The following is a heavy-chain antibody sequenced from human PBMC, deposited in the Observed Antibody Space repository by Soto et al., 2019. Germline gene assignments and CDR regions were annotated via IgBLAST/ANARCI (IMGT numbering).Heavy chain of an antibody. CDR2: IYYSGST. CDR3: ARETAYFYSLRGTYWYFDL. V-gene: IGHV4-31*03. D-gene: IGHD2-21*01. J-gene: IGHJ2*01. CDR1: GGSISSGGYY. Sequence: QVQLQESGPGLVKPSQTLSLTCTVSGGSISSGGYYWSWICQHPGKGLEWIGYIYYSGSTYYNPSLKSRVTISVDTSKNQFSLKLSSVTAADTAVYYCARETAYFYSLRGTYWYFDLWGRGTLVTVSS.